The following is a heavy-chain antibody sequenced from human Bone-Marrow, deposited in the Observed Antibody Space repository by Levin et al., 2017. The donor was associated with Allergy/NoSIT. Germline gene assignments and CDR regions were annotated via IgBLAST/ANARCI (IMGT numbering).Heavy chain of an antibody. CDR3: TRSGAGDYGDYGVDY. CDR1: GDIFRSHS. Sequence: ASVKVSCKASGDIFRSHSITWVRQAPGQGLDWMGTIIPIFGAENYAERFQGRVTIISDQSTGIGHMELSRLTSDDTAVYYCTRSGAGDYGDYGVDYWGQGTLVTVSS. D-gene: IGHD4-17*01. J-gene: IGHJ4*02. V-gene: IGHV1-69*08. CDR2: IIPIFGAE.